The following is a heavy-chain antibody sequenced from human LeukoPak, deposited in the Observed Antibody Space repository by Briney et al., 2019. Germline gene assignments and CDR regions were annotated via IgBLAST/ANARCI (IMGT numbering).Heavy chain of an antibody. CDR2: ISAYNGNT. CDR1: GYTFTSYG. J-gene: IGHJ3*02. V-gene: IGHV1-18*01. D-gene: IGHD2-15*01. CDR3: ARLARLLLPDI. Sequence: ASVKVSCTASGYTFTSYGISWVRQAPGQGLEWMGWISAYNGNTNYAQKLQGRVTMTKDTSRSTAYMELRSMRSDDTAVYYCARLARLLLPDIWGQGTMVTVSS.